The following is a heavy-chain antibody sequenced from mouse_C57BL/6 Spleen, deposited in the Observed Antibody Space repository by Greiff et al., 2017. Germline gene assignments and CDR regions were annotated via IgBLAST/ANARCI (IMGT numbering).Heavy chain of an antibody. CDR3: ARWGYYVYARDY. CDR2: ISTYYGDA. V-gene: IGHV1-67*01. J-gene: IGHJ4*01. CDR1: GYTFTDYA. D-gene: IGHD2-3*01. Sequence: VQLQQSGPELVRPGVSVKISCTGSGYTFTDYAMHWVKQSHAKSLEWIGVISTYYGDASSNQKFKDKATMTVDKSSSTAYMELARLTSEESAVYYWARWGYYVYARDYWGKGTSVTVSS.